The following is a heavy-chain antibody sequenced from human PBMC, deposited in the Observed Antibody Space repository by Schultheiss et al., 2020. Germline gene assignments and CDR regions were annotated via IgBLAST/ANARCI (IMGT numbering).Heavy chain of an antibody. J-gene: IGHJ4*02. CDR2: IYYSGST. D-gene: IGHD5-18*01. V-gene: IGHV4-39*07. Sequence: SETLSLTCTVSGGSISSSSYYWGWIRQPPGKGLEWIGSIYYSGSTYYNPSLKSRVTISVDTSKNQFSLKLSSVTAADTAVYYCAREREFSYGYGFDYWGQGTLVTVSS. CDR3: AREREFSYGYGFDY. CDR1: GGSISSSSYY.